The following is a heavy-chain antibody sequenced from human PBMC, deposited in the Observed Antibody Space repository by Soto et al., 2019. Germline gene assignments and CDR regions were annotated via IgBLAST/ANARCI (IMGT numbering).Heavy chain of an antibody. J-gene: IGHJ4*02. CDR2: INPSDGST. CDR3: ARVDCSGGRCYHFDY. Sequence: QVHLVQSGAEVKKPGASVKVSCKASGYTFTRYYMHWVRQAPGQRLEWMGIINPSDGSTSYPQKFQGRVTVTRDTSTDTVYVELSSLRSEDTAVYYCARVDCSGGRCYHFDYWGQGTLVTVSS. D-gene: IGHD2-15*01. V-gene: IGHV1-46*01. CDR1: GYTFTRYY.